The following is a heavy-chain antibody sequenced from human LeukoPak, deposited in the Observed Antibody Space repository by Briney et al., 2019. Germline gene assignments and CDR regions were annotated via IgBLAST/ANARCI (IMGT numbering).Heavy chain of an antibody. J-gene: IGHJ6*02. CDR3: ARELGGYGMDV. Sequence: SETLSLTCTVSGGSTSSYYWSWIRQPPGKGPQWIGYIYYSGSTNYNPSLKSRVTLSVDTSKNQFSLKLSSVTAADTAVYYCARELGGYGMDVWCQGTTVTVSS. CDR2: IYYSGST. V-gene: IGHV4-59*01. D-gene: IGHD2-15*01. CDR1: GGSTSSYY.